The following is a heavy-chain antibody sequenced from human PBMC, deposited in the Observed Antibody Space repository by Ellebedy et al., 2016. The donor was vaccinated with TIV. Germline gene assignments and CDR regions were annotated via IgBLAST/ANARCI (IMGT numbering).Heavy chain of an antibody. CDR3: ASPSLLRYYDWYAFDAFEN. CDR1: GGTFSSSA. J-gene: IGHJ3*02. D-gene: IGHD3-9*01. Sequence: AASVKVSRKASGGTFSSSAFSWVRQAPGQGLEWMGGIIPVTGSLKYAREFQGRVTITADESTSTAYMELSSLRSEDTAVYFCASPSLLRYYDWYAFDAFENWGQGTMVTVSS. V-gene: IGHV1-69*13. CDR2: IIPVTGSL.